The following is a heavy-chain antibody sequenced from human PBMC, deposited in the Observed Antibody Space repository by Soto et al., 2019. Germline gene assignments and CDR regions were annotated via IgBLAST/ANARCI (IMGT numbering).Heavy chain of an antibody. CDR1: GGSIISAGYY. J-gene: IGHJ3*02. V-gene: IGHV4-31*03. CDR3: ARERDGKEREDAFDI. Sequence: SETLSLTCTVSGGSIISAGYYWSWIRQHPGKGLEWIGYIYYNGNTHYNPSLKSRVIISVDTSKNQFSLKLSSVTAADTAMYYCARERDGKEREDAFDIWGQGTLVTVSS. CDR2: IYYNGNT.